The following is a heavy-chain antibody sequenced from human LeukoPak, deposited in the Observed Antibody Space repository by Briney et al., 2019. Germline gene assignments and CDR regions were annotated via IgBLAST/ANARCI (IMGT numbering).Heavy chain of an antibody. CDR2: IYYSGST. CDR1: GGSISSNSYY. Sequence: SETLSLTCAVSGGSISSNSYYWGWIRQPPGKGLEWIGSIYYSGSTYYNPSLKSRVTISVDTSKNQFSLKLSSVTAADTAVYYCARRQGNDFWSGYYTWDYWGQGTLVTVSS. J-gene: IGHJ4*02. V-gene: IGHV4-39*07. CDR3: ARRQGNDFWSGYYTWDY. D-gene: IGHD3-3*01.